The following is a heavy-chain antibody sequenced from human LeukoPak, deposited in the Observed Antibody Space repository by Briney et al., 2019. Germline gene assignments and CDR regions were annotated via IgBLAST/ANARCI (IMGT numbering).Heavy chain of an antibody. Sequence: GGSLRLSCEVSGFTFRFYWLGWVRQAPEQGLEWVANINPDGSETYYMDSVKGRFTISRDNAKESMFLQMNSLRVEETAVYFCVRWGVEAGMDSWGQGILVTVSS. J-gene: IGHJ4*02. D-gene: IGHD6-19*01. CDR2: INPDGSET. V-gene: IGHV3-7*01. CDR1: GFTFRFYW. CDR3: VRWGVEAGMDS.